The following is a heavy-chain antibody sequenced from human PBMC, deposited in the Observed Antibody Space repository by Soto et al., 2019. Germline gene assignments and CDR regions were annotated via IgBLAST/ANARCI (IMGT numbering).Heavy chain of an antibody. Sequence: GGSLRLSCAASGFTFSSYAMSWVRPAPGKGLEWVSAISGSGGSTYYADSVKGRFTISRDNSKNTLYLQMNSLRAEDTAVYYCAKDNRGAAALGYYYYGMDVWGQGTTVTVSS. CDR3: AKDNRGAAALGYYYYGMDV. D-gene: IGHD6-13*01. V-gene: IGHV3-23*01. J-gene: IGHJ6*02. CDR2: ISGSGGST. CDR1: GFTFSSYA.